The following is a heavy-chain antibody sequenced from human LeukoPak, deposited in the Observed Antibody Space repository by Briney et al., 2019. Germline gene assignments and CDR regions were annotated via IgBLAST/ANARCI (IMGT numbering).Heavy chain of an antibody. V-gene: IGHV1-46*01. CDR2: INPSGGST. Sequence: GASVKVSCTASGYTFTSYYMHWVRQAPGQGLEWMGIINPSGGSTSYAQTFQGRVTMTRDTSTSTVYMELSSLRSEDTAVYYCARDRDYYGSGSYYNNWFDPWGQGTLVTVSS. CDR3: ARDRDYYGSGSYYNNWFDP. CDR1: GYTFTSYY. J-gene: IGHJ5*02. D-gene: IGHD3-10*01.